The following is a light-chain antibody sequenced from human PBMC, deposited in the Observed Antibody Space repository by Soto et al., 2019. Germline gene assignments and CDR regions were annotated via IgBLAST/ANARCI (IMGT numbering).Light chain of an antibody. Sequence: IVMTQSPATLSVSPGDEVTLSCRASENVGPNLAWYHQKPGQAPRLLIYGSSTRATGIPATFSGSGSGTEFTLTISSQQSEESAIYYCQQYNNWGLSFGGGTKGEIK. CDR2: GSS. CDR3: QQYNNWGLS. J-gene: IGKJ4*01. CDR1: ENVGPN. V-gene: IGKV3D-15*01.